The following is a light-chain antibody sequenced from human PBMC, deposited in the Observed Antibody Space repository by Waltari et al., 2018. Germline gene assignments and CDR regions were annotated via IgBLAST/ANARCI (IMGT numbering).Light chain of an antibody. CDR1: QSISNY. J-gene: IGKJ2*01. V-gene: IGKV1-39*01. Sequence: DIQMTQSPSSLSASVGDRVTITCRASQSISNYFNWYQQKPRKAPKLLIYAASSLQSGVPSRFSGSRSGTDFTLTISSLQPEDFATYYGQQSYSTGFTFGQGTKLEIK. CDR2: AAS. CDR3: QQSYSTGFT.